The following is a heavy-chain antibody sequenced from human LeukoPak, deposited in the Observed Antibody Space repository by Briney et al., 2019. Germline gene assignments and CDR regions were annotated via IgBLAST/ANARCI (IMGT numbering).Heavy chain of an antibody. Sequence: SETLSLTCTVSGGSISSYYWSWIRQPPGKGLEWIGYIYYSGSTNYNPSLKSRVTISVDTSKNQFSLKLSSVTAADTAVYYCARARRAMAWGYFDYWGQGTLVTVSS. CDR2: IYYSGST. V-gene: IGHV4-59*12. CDR3: ARARRAMAWGYFDY. J-gene: IGHJ4*02. CDR1: GGSISSYY. D-gene: IGHD2-2*01.